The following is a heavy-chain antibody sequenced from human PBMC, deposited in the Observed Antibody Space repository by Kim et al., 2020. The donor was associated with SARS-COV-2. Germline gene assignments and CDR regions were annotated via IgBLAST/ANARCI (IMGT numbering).Heavy chain of an antibody. V-gene: IGHV4-39*01. CDR3: ARQSTYGDYVGDAFDI. Sequence: SETLSLTCTVSGGSISSSSYYWGWIRQPPGKGLEWIGSIYYSGSTYYNPSLKSRVTISVDTSKNQFSLKLSSVTAADTAVYYCARQSTYGDYVGDAFDIWGQGTMVTVSS. CDR2: IYYSGST. J-gene: IGHJ3*02. D-gene: IGHD4-17*01. CDR1: GGSISSSSYY.